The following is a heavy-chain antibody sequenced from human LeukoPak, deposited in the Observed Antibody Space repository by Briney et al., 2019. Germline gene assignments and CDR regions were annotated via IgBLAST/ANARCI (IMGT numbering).Heavy chain of an antibody. CDR3: ARREGYFDY. J-gene: IGHJ4*02. Sequence: SETLSLTCTISGGSISRSSCYWGWIRQPPGKGLEWIASIYYSGSTYYNPSLKSRVTISLDTSKSQFSLKLSSVTAADTAIYYCARREGYFDYWGQGNLVTVSS. CDR2: IYYSGST. CDR1: GGSISRSSCY. V-gene: IGHV4-39*01.